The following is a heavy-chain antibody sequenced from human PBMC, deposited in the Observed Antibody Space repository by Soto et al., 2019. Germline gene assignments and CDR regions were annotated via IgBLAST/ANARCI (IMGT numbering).Heavy chain of an antibody. CDR3: ASAFEYSSSS. Sequence: GESLKISCKGSGYSFTSYWISWVRQMPGKGLEWMGMIDPSDSYTNYSPSFQGHVTISADKSISTAYLQWSSLKASDTAMYYCASAFEYSSSSWGQGTLVTVSS. J-gene: IGHJ5*02. CDR1: GYSFTSYW. CDR2: IDPSDSYT. V-gene: IGHV5-10-1*01. D-gene: IGHD6-6*01.